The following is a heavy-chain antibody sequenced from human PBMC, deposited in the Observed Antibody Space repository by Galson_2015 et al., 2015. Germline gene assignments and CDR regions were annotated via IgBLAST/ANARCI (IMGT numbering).Heavy chain of an antibody. V-gene: IGHV3-48*03. D-gene: IGHD4-17*01. Sequence: SLRLSCAASGFTFSTYEMNWVRQAPGKGLEWVSYISSSGANISYADSVKGRFTISRDNAKNSLYLQMNSLRAEDTGVYYCAREPVDYGLDYWGQGTLVTVSS. CDR2: ISSSGANI. CDR1: GFTFSTYE. J-gene: IGHJ4*02. CDR3: AREPVDYGLDY.